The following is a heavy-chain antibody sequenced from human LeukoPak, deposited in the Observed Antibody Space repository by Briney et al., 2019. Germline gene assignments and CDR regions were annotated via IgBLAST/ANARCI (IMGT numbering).Heavy chain of an antibody. CDR2: ISAYNGNT. D-gene: IGHD2-2*02. Sequence: GASVKVSCKASGYTGTSYGISWVRQAPGQGLEWMGWISAYNGNTNYAQKLQGRVTMTTDTSTSTAYMELRSLRSDDTAVYYCATRIEYCSSTSCYRNGFDYWGQGTLVTVSS. J-gene: IGHJ4*02. CDR3: ATRIEYCSSTSCYRNGFDY. CDR1: GYTGTSYG. V-gene: IGHV1-18*01.